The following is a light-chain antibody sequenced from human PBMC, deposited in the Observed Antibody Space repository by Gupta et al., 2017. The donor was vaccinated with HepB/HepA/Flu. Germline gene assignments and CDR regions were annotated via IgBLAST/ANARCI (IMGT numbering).Light chain of an antibody. Sequence: SYLAWYQQKPGQAPRLLIYGAFSRATGIPGRFSGCGSGTDFTLTISRLETEDFAVYYCQQYGSSFRTFGQGTKVEVK. CDR1: SY. J-gene: IGKJ1*01. V-gene: IGKV3-20*01. CDR2: GAF. CDR3: QQYGSSFRT.